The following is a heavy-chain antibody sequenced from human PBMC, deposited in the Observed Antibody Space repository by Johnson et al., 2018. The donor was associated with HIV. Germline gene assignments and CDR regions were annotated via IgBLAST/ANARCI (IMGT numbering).Heavy chain of an antibody. J-gene: IGHJ3*02. CDR1: GFTFDDYG. Sequence: VQLVESGGGVVRPGGSLRLSCAASGFTFDDYGMSWVRQVLGKGLELVGRIKRNTDGGTTDYAAPVKGRFSISRDDSKNTLYLQMNSLKTEDTAVYYCTTGSLVANDAFDIWGQGTMVTVSS. CDR2: IKRNTDGGTT. V-gene: IGHV3-15*01. CDR3: TTGSLVANDAFDI. D-gene: IGHD5-12*01.